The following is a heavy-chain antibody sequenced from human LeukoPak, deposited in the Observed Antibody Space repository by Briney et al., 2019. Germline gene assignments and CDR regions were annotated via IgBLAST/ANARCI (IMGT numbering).Heavy chain of an antibody. J-gene: IGHJ4*02. V-gene: IGHV4-31*03. CDR1: GGYISSGGYY. Sequence: PSQTLSLTCTVSGGYISSGGYYWSWIRQHPGKGLEWIGYIYYSGSTYYNPSLKSRVTISVDTSKNQFSLKLSSVTAADTAVYYCARDVGYYYYFDYWGQGTLVTVSS. CDR3: ARDVGYYYYFDY. D-gene: IGHD3-3*01. CDR2: IYYSGST.